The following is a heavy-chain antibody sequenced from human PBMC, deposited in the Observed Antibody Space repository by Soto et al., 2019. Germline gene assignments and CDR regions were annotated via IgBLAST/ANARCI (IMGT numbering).Heavy chain of an antibody. CDR3: ARGPKSGVINPFDY. V-gene: IGHV3-74*01. CDR2: INSDGSST. CDR1: GFTFSSYW. Sequence: GGSMRLSCAASGFTFSSYWMHWVRQAPGKGLVWVSRINSDGSSTSYADSVKGRFTISRDNAKNTLYLQMNSLRAEDTAVYYCARGPKSGVINPFDYWGQGTLVTVSS. D-gene: IGHD3-22*01. J-gene: IGHJ4*02.